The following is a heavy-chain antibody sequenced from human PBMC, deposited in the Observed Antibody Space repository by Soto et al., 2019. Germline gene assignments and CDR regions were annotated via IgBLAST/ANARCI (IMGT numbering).Heavy chain of an antibody. D-gene: IGHD3-3*01. CDR1: GYTFTEFD. V-gene: IGHV1-8*01. CDR2: MNTNTGNT. CDR3: ARVVRFFGGHAGY. Sequence: QVLLVQSGADVKKPGASVKVSCKTSGYTFTEFDINWVRQAPGQGLEWMGWMNTNTGNTGYAQKFQGRVTMTRDTPISQAYMELRRQRSEDTAVYYCARVVRFFGGHAGYWGQGTLVTVSS. J-gene: IGHJ4*02.